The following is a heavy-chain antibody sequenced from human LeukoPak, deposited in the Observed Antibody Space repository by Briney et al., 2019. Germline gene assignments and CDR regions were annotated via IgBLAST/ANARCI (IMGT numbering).Heavy chain of an antibody. J-gene: IGHJ4*02. CDR1: GFTFSSYS. V-gene: IGHV3-48*01. Sequence: PGGSLRLSCAASGFTFSSYSMNWVRQAPGKGLEWVSYISSSSGTIYYADSVKGRFTISRDNAKSSLYLQMNSLRAEDTAVYYCARVHTVVTPFDSWGQGTLVTVSS. D-gene: IGHD4-23*01. CDR2: ISSSSGTI. CDR3: ARVHTVVTPFDS.